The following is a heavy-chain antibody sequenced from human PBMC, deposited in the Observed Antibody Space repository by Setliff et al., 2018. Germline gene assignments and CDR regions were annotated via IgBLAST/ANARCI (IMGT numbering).Heavy chain of an antibody. CDR1: GYIFTSSG. CDR3: ALTTLSLCSGGNCPNALDI. CDR2: ISGFKGVA. Sequence: GASVKVSCKGSGYIFTSSGISWVRQAPGQGLEWMGWISGFKGVAKYAQNFQDRVTMATDTSTNMAYMELRSLRSDDTAIYFCALTTLSLCSGGNCPNALDIWGQGTLVTVSS. J-gene: IGHJ3*02. V-gene: IGHV1-18*01. D-gene: IGHD2-15*01.